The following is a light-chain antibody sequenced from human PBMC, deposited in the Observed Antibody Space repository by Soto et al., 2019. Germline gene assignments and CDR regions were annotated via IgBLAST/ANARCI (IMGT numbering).Light chain of an antibody. Sequence: DVQMTQSPSSLSVSVGDRVTITCRASRDISSSLAWYQQKPGKVPKLLIYAASTLHAGVQSRFSGSGSGTFFTLTINSLQPEDVATYYCQKYNSAPYTFGRGTRLEIK. CDR3: QKYNSAPYT. CDR1: RDISSS. CDR2: AAS. J-gene: IGKJ2*01. V-gene: IGKV1-27*01.